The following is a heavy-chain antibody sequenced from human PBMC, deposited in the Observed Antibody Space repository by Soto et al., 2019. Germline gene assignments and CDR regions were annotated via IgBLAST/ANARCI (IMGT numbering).Heavy chain of an antibody. D-gene: IGHD5-18*01. J-gene: IGHJ4*02. V-gene: IGHV3-33*01. CDR1: GFTFSSYG. CDR3: AREASSWIQLWFDY. Sequence: GGSLRLSCAASGFTFSSYGMHWVRQAPGKGLERVAVIWYDGSNKYYADSVKGRFTISRDNSKNTLYLQMNSLRAEDTAVYYCAREASSWIQLWFDYWGQGTLVTVSS. CDR2: IWYDGSNK.